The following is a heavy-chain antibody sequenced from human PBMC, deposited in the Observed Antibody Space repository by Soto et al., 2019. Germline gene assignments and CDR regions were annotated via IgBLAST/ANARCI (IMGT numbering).Heavy chain of an antibody. CDR1: GGSISSYY. Sequence: SETLSLTCTVSGGSISSYYWSWIRQPPGKGLEWIGYIYYSGSTNYNPSLKSRVTISVDTSKNQFSLKLSSVTAADTAVYYCARVGQSNWFDPWGQGTLVTVSS. J-gene: IGHJ5*02. V-gene: IGHV4-59*01. CDR2: IYYSGST. CDR3: ARVGQSNWFDP.